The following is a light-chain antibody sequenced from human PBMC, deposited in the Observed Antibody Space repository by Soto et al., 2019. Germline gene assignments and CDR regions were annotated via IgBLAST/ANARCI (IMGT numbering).Light chain of an antibody. V-gene: IGKV3D-15*01. Sequence: EIVMTQSPATLSVSPGERATLSCMASQSVSSNLAWYQQKPGQAPRLLIYGASTRATCIPARFSGSGSGTEFTLTISSLQSEDFAVYYCQQYNNRPRTFGQGTKVDIK. CDR2: GAS. CDR1: QSVSSN. J-gene: IGKJ1*01. CDR3: QQYNNRPRT.